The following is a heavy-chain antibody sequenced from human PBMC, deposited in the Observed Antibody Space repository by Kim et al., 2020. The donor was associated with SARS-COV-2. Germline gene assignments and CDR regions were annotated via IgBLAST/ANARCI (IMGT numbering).Heavy chain of an antibody. Sequence: TRYSPSFQGQVTISADTSISTAYLQWSSLKASDTAIYYCARLRIQWEFDYWGQGTLVTVSS. D-gene: IGHD1-26*01. V-gene: IGHV5-51*01. CDR2: T. CDR3: ARLRIQWEFDY. J-gene: IGHJ4*02.